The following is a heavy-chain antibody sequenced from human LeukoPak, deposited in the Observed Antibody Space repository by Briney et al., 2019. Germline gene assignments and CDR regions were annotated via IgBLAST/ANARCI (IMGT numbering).Heavy chain of an antibody. CDR3: ARGAADTEYYYFGMDV. CDR2: IWYDGSNK. J-gene: IGHJ6*02. D-gene: IGHD6-13*01. V-gene: IGHV3-33*08. Sequence: GRSLRLSCAASGFTFSSYGMHWVRQAPGKGLEWVAVIWYDGSNKYYADSVKGRFTTSGDTSNNTLQLLMNSLRAEDTAVYYCARGAADTEYYYFGMDVWGQGTTVTVSS. CDR1: GFTFSSYG.